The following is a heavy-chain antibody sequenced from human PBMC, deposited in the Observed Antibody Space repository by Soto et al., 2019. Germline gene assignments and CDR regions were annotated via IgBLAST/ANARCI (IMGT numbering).Heavy chain of an antibody. CDR1: GYSFTSYW. J-gene: IGHJ6*02. CDR3: ASGRIDFCSGYRPLGYYGMDV. V-gene: IGHV5-51*01. CDR2: IYPGDSDT. Sequence: GESLKISCKGSGYSFTSYWIGWVRQMPGKGLEWMGIIYPGDSDTRYSPSFQGQVTISADKSISTAYLQWSSLKASDTAMYYCASGRIDFCSGYRPLGYYGMDVWGQGTTVTVSS. D-gene: IGHD3-3*01.